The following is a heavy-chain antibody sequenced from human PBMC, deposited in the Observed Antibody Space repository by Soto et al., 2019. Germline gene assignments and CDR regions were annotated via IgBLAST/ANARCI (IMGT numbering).Heavy chain of an antibody. CDR2: ISYDGSNK. CDR1: DVTCSSHG. CDR3: AKDHGSSSSWYGMDV. D-gene: IGHD6-6*01. J-gene: IGHJ6*02. V-gene: IGHV3-30*18. Sequence: SMRLSCTPADVTCSSHGMQLIGQKTGKGLEWVAVISYDGSNKYYADSVKGRFTISRHNSKNTLYLQMNSLRAEDTAVYYCAKDHGSSSSWYGMDVWGQGNTVTVSS.